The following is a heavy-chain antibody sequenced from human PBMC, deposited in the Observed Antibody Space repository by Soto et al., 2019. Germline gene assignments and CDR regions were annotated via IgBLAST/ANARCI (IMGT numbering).Heavy chain of an antibody. J-gene: IGHJ6*02. D-gene: IGHD3-22*01. CDR1: GGSFSGYY. Sequence: SETLSLTCAVYGGSFSGYYWSWIRQPPGKGPEWIGEINHSGSTNYNPSLKSRVTISVDTPKNQFSLKLSSVTAADTAVYYCATLYYDSSGYYGMDVWGQGTTVTVSS. CDR3: ATLYYDSSGYYGMDV. V-gene: IGHV4-34*01. CDR2: INHSGST.